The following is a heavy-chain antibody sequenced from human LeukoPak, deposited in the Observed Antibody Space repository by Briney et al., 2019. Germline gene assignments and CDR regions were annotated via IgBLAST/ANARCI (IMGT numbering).Heavy chain of an antibody. V-gene: IGHV4-4*07. D-gene: IGHD2-2*01. Sequence: KTSETLSLTCTVSGGSISSYYWSWIRQPAGKGLEWIGRIYTSGSTNYNPSLKSRVTMSVDTSKNQFSLKLSSVTAADTAVYYCARYCSSTSCQNAFDIWGQGTMVTVSS. J-gene: IGHJ3*02. CDR1: GGSISSYY. CDR2: IYTSGST. CDR3: ARYCSSTSCQNAFDI.